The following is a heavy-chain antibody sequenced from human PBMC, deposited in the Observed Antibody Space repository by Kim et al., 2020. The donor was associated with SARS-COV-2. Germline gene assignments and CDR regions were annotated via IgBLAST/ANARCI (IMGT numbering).Heavy chain of an antibody. V-gene: IGHV1-46*01. D-gene: IGHD4-4*01. CDR1: GYTFTSFY. CDR3: ARVYSTSFATMGWFDP. Sequence: ASVKVSCKASGYTFTSFYIHWVRQVPGHGLEWMGIINPSGGSTSYARKFQGRLTMTRDTSTTTVYMDLSSLGSEDTAMYYCARVYSTSFATMGWFDPWGQGTLVTVSS. CDR2: INPSGGST. J-gene: IGHJ5*02.